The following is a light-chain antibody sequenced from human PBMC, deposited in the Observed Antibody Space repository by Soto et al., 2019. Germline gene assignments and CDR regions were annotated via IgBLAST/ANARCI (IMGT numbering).Light chain of an antibody. J-gene: IGKJ1*01. Sequence: EIVLTQSPGTLSLSPGERATLSCRASQSVGRNYLAWYQQKPGQAPRLLIHRISTRATGIPDRFSGSGFATDFTLTISRLEPEDFAVYYCQQYDNAPQPFGQGTRVEIK. CDR2: RIS. CDR1: QSVGRNY. CDR3: QQYDNAPQP. V-gene: IGKV3-20*01.